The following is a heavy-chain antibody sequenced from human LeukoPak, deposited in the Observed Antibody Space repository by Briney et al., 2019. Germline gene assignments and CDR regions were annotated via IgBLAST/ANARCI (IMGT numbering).Heavy chain of an antibody. CDR2: ISYDGSNK. CDR3: ARDHGSSWYYFDY. V-gene: IGHV3-30*04. CDR1: GFTFGSNA. Sequence: PGRSLRLSCAASGFTFGSNAMHWVRQAPGKGLEWVAVISYDGSNKYYADSVKGRFTISRDNSKNTLYLQMNSLRAEDTAVYYCARDHGSSWYYFDYWGQGTLVTVSS. D-gene: IGHD6-13*01. J-gene: IGHJ4*02.